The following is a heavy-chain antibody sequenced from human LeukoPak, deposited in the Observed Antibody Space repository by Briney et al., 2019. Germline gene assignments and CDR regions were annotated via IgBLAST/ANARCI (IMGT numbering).Heavy chain of an antibody. V-gene: IGHV4-38-2*02. CDR3: ARESNWNDVETGENWFDP. D-gene: IGHD1-1*01. CDR2: IYHSGST. J-gene: IGHJ5*02. CDR1: GYSISSGYY. Sequence: SETLSLTCTVSGYSISSGYYWGWIRQPPGKGLEWIGSIYHSGSTYYNPSLKSRVTISVDTSKNQFSLKLSSVTAADTAVYYCARESNWNDVETGENWFDPWGQGTLVTVSS.